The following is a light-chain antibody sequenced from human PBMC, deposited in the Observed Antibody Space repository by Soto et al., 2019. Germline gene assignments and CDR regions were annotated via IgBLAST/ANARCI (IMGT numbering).Light chain of an antibody. Sequence: EIVLTQSPGTLSLSPGERATLSCRASQSLSSRYSAWYQQKPGQAPRLLIYGASTRATGIPDRFSGSGSGTDFTLTISRLEAEDFEVYYCLQYGSSPYTFGQGTKREIK. J-gene: IGKJ2*01. CDR1: QSLSSRY. CDR2: GAS. V-gene: IGKV3-20*01. CDR3: LQYGSSPYT.